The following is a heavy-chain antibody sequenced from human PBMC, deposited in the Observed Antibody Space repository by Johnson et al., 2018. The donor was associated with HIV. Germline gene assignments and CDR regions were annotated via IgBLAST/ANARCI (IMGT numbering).Heavy chain of an antibody. CDR2: IKSNTDGGTT. Sequence: VQLVESGGGLVKPVESLRLSCAASGFSFSNVWINWVRQAPGKGLEWVGRIKSNTDGGTTDYAAPVKGRFTLSRDDSKNTLFLQMNSLKTEDTALYYCTAHYRNAFDIWGQGTMVTVSS. CDR3: TAHYRNAFDI. D-gene: IGHD1-26*01. V-gene: IGHV3-15*01. CDR1: GFSFSNVW. J-gene: IGHJ3*02.